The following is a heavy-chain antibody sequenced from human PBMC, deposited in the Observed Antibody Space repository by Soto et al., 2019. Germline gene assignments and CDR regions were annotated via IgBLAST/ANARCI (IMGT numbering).Heavy chain of an antibody. J-gene: IGHJ4*02. V-gene: IGHV4-31*03. D-gene: IGHD4-17*01. Sequence: SETLSLTCTVSGGSISSGGYYWSWIRQHPGKGLEWIGYIYYSGSTYYNPSLKSRVTISVDTSKNQFSLKLSSVTAADTAVYYCARGSVPRTTVTTFFLDYWGQGTLVTVSS. CDR3: ARGSVPRTTVTTFFLDY. CDR1: GGSISSGGYY. CDR2: IYYSGST.